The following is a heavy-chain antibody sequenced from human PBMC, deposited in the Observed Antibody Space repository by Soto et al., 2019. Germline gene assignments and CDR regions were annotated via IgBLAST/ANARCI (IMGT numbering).Heavy chain of an antibody. V-gene: IGHV1-69*13. CDR3: ARDRANRGYNWFDP. J-gene: IGHJ5*02. CDR1: GGTFSSYA. D-gene: IGHD3-16*01. CDR2: IIPIFGTA. Sequence: SVKVSCKASGGTFSSYAISWVRQAPGQGLEWMGGIIPIFGTANYAQKFQGRVTITADESTSTAYMELSSLRSEDTAVYYCARDRANRGYNWFDPWGQGTLVTVSS.